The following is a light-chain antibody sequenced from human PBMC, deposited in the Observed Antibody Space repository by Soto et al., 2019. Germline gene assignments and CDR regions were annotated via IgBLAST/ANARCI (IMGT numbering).Light chain of an antibody. J-gene: IGKJ2*01. Sequence: EIVLTQSPGTLSLSPGERATLSCRASQSVNNNYLAWYQQKPRQAPTLLIYGASSRATGIPDRFSGSGSGTDFTLTISRLEPEDFAVYYCQQYGSSQYTFGQGTKLEIK. CDR2: GAS. CDR3: QQYGSSQYT. V-gene: IGKV3-20*01. CDR1: QSVNNNY.